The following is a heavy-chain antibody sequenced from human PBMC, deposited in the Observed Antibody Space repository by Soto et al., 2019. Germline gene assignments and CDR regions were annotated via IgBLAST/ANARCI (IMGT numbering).Heavy chain of an antibody. D-gene: IGHD1-20*01. J-gene: IGHJ6*02. CDR2: ISAYNGNT. CDR1: GYTFTSCG. Sequence: GASEKVSCKASGYTFTSCGISWVRHAPGQGLVWMGWISAYNGNTNYAQKLQGRVTMTTDTSTSTAYMELRSLRSDDTAVYYCAREVITGTTEHYYYYGMDVWGQGTTVTVSS. CDR3: AREVITGTTEHYYYYGMDV. V-gene: IGHV1-18*01.